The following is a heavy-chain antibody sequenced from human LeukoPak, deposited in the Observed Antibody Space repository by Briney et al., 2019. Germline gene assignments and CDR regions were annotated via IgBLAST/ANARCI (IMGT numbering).Heavy chain of an antibody. Sequence: SETLSLTCTVSGGSISSSSYYWGWIRQPPGKGLEWIGSIYYSGSTYYNPSLKSRVTISVDTSKNQFSLKLSSVTAADTAVYYCARSSSWQYYFDYWGQGTLVTVSS. D-gene: IGHD6-13*01. J-gene: IGHJ4*02. CDR3: ARSSSWQYYFDY. CDR1: GGSISSSSYY. V-gene: IGHV4-39*07. CDR2: IYYSGST.